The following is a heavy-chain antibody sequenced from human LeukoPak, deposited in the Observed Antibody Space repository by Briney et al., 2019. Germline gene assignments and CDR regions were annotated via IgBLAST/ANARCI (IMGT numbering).Heavy chain of an antibody. V-gene: IGHV1-18*01. CDR2: ISAYNGNT. CDR3: ARGYDSSGYYYRYYFDY. J-gene: IGHJ4*02. D-gene: IGHD3-22*01. Sequence: GASVKVSCKASGYTSTGYGISWVRQAPGQGLEWMGWISAYNGNTNYAQKLQGRVTMTTDTSTSTAYMELRSLRSDDTAVYYCARGYDSSGYYYRYYFDYWGQGTLVTVSS. CDR1: GYTSTGYG.